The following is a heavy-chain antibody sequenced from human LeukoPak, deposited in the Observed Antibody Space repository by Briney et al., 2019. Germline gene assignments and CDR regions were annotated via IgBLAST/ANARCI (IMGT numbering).Heavy chain of an antibody. CDR2: ISWNSGSI. D-gene: IGHD2-8*01. CDR1: GFTFDDYA. Sequence: PGGSLRLSCAASGFTFDDYAMHWVRQAPGKGLEWVSGISWNSGSIGYADSVKGRFTISRDNAKNSLYLQMNSLRAEETALYYCAKVMLGRNGAFDIWGQGTMVTVSS. V-gene: IGHV3-9*01. J-gene: IGHJ3*02. CDR3: AKVMLGRNGAFDI.